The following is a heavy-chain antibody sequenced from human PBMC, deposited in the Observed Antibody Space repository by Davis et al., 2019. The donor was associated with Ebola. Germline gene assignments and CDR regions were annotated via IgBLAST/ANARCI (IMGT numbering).Heavy chain of an antibody. Sequence: ASVTVSCMASGYTFTSYYMHWVRQAPGQGFEWMGLINPSGGSTSYAQKFQGRVTMTRDTSTSTVYMELSSLRSEDTAVYYCAREIVVVVAATGYYYYGMDVWGKGTTVTVSS. J-gene: IGHJ6*04. CDR1: GYTFTSYY. CDR3: AREIVVVVAATGYYYYGMDV. CDR2: INPSGGST. V-gene: IGHV1-46*01. D-gene: IGHD2-15*01.